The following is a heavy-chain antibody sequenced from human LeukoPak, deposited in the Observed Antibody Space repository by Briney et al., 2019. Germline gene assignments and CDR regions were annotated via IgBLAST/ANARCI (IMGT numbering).Heavy chain of an antibody. CDR1: GYTFTGYY. D-gene: IGHD3-10*01. CDR3: ATGHPPVNYYRAV. CDR2: INPESGGT. Sequence: ASVKVSCKASGYTFTGYYMHWVRQAPGQGLEWMGRINPESGGTNYAQNFQGRVTMTRDTSISTAYMELSRLRSEDTAVYYCATGHPPVNYYRAVGGKGPRVPVP. J-gene: IGHJ6*03. V-gene: IGHV1-2*06.